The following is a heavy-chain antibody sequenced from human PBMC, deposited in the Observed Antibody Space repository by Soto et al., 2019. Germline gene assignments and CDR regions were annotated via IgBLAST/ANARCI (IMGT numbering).Heavy chain of an antibody. CDR2: GFPGGAT. CDR3: ARAFLGGWVSNPPGYYYGMDV. J-gene: IGHJ6*02. CDR1: GDSFNSGSFS. Sequence: QMQLRQSGSGLVEPTQTLSLTCAVSGDSFNSGSFSWSWIRQPPGKGLAWVGTGFPGGATRSNPSLKSPATLSAHSSTNRFPVTPSSATPPTPPAYSCARAFLGGWVSNPPGYYYGMDVWGQGTTVTVS. V-gene: IGHV4-30-2*01. D-gene: IGHD3-16*01.